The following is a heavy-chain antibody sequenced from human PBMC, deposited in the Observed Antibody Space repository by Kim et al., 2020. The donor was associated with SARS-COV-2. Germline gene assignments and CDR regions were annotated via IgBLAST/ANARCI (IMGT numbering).Heavy chain of an antibody. Sequence: GGSLRLSCATSGFTFSSYWMHWVRQAPGKGLVWVSRINTDGSTTSYADSVNGRFTISRDNAKNTLYLQMNSLRAEDTAVYYCAELSSSAFDIWGQGTMVTVSS. D-gene: IGHD2-2*01. CDR2: INTDGSTT. CDR1: GFTFSSYW. V-gene: IGHV3-74*01. J-gene: IGHJ3*02. CDR3: AELSSSAFDI.